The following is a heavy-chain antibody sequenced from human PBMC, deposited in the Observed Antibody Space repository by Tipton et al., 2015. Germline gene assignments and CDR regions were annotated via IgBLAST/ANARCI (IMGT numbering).Heavy chain of an antibody. Sequence: QVQLVQSGPEVKRPGSSVKVSCTASGGYLTTYSIGWVRQAPGQGLEWMGGIIPVFRRRDFAQKFKDRLSITADQRTSTVYLELRSLQSEDTAIYYCLAGDNIVPVSGAGGRYYYGMDIWGQGTAVTVSS. CDR2: IIPVFRRR. D-gene: IGHD3-10*01. J-gene: IGHJ6*02. CDR3: LAGDNIVPVSGAGGRYYYGMDI. V-gene: IGHV1-69*01. CDR1: GGYLTTYS.